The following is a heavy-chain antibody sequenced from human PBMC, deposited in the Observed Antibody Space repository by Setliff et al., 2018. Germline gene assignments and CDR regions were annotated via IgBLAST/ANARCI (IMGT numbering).Heavy chain of an antibody. D-gene: IGHD7-27*01. V-gene: IGHV4-61*09. CDR1: GDSISSRRSY. CDR2: IYTSWST. J-gene: IGHJ6*03. CDR3: ARAWGNYYYYMDV. Sequence: SETLSLTCTVSGDSISSRRSYWGWFRQPAGKGLEWIGQIYTSWSTVYNPSLKSRVTISVDTSKNQVSLKLSSVTAADTAVYYCARAWGNYYYYMDVWGKGTTVTVSS.